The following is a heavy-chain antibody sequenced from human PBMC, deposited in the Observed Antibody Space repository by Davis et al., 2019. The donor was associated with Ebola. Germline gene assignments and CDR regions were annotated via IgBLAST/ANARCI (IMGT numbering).Heavy chain of an antibody. CDR1: GGSFSGNY. J-gene: IGHJ4*02. CDR2: INHSGST. V-gene: IGHV4-34*01. CDR3: ARGLHGYDRYTALAY. Sequence: MLSETLSLTCAVYGGSFSGNYWSWVRQPPGKGLEWIGQINHSGSTNYNPSLKSRVTISVDTSKNQFSLKLSSVTAADTAVYYCARGLHGYDRYTALAYWGQGTLVTVSS. D-gene: IGHD5-12*01.